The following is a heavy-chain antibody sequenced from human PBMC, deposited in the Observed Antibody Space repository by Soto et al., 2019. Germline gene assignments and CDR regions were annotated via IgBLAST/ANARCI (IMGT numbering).Heavy chain of an antibody. V-gene: IGHV3-30*14. CDR3: VKGAYYYDSSGYYPFDY. Sequence: GGSLRLSCAASGFTFSSYAMHWVRQAPGKGLEWVAVISYDGSNKYYADSVKGRFTISRDNSKNTQYLQMSSLRADDTAVYYCVKGAYYYDSSGYYPFDYWGQRP. CDR1: GFTFSSYA. D-gene: IGHD3-22*01. J-gene: IGHJ4*02. CDR2: ISYDGSNK.